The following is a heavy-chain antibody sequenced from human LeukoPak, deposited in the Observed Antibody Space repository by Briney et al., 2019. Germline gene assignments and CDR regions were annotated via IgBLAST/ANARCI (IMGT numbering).Heavy chain of an antibody. J-gene: IGHJ4*02. CDR1: GGSISSSSYY. CDR3: ARGWGYFDY. Sequence: PSETLSLTCTVSGGSISSSSYYWGWIRQPPGKGLEWIGSIYYSGSTYYNPSLKSRVTISVDTSKNQFSLKLSSVTAADTAVYYCARGWGYFDYWGQGILVTVSS. CDR2: IYYSGST. D-gene: IGHD6-19*01. V-gene: IGHV4-39*01.